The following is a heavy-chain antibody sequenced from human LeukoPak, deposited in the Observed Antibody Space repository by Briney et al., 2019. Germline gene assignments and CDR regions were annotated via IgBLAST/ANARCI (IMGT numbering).Heavy chain of an antibody. CDR1: GFTFSSYG. J-gene: IGHJ4*02. D-gene: IGHD5-12*01. V-gene: IGHV3-33*01. CDR3: AREVRGYSGYDTDFDY. CDR2: IWYDGSNR. Sequence: PGRSLRLSCAAPGFTFSSYGMHWVRQAPGKGLEWVAVIWYDGSNRYYADSVKGRFTISRDNSKNTLYLQMNSLRAEDTAVYYCAREVRGYSGYDTDFDYWGQGTLVTVSS.